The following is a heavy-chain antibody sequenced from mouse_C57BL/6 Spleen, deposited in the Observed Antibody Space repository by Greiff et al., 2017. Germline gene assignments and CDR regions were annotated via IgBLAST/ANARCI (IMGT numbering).Heavy chain of an antibody. V-gene: IGHV5-17*01. CDR3: ARLYYGSSYGYFDV. D-gene: IGHD1-1*01. CDR1: GFTFSDYG. J-gene: IGHJ1*03. Sequence: EVKVVESGGGLVKPGGSLKLSCAASGFTFSDYGMHWVRQAPEKGLEWVAYISSGSSTIYYADTVKGRFTISRDNAKNTLFLQITSLRSEDTAMYYCARLYYGSSYGYFDVWGTGTTVTVSS. CDR2: ISSGSSTI.